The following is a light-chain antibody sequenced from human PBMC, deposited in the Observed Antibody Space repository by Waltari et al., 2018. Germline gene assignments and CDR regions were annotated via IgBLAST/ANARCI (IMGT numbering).Light chain of an antibody. CDR1: QGISSY. CDR3: QQYYSYPMV. J-gene: IGKJ4*01. V-gene: IGKV1-8*01. CDR2: AAS. Sequence: AIRITQSPSSLSASTGDRVTITCRASQGISSYLAWYQQKPGQAPKLLIYAASTLQSGVPSRFSGSGSGTDFTLTISCLQSEDFATYYCQQYYSYPMVFGGGTKVEIK.